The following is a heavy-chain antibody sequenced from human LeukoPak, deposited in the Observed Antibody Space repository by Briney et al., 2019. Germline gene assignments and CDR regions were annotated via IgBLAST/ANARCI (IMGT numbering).Heavy chain of an antibody. CDR1: GFTFSDYY. Sequence: PGGSLRLSCAASGFTFSDYYMSWIRQAPGKGLEWVSYISSSGSTIYYADSVKGRFTISRDNAKNSLYLQMNSLRAEDTAVYYCARLYCRCGSCYTYYYYMDVWGKGTTVTVSS. J-gene: IGHJ6*03. CDR2: ISSSGSTI. CDR3: ARLYCRCGSCYTYYYYMDV. V-gene: IGHV3-11*04. D-gene: IGHD2-15*01.